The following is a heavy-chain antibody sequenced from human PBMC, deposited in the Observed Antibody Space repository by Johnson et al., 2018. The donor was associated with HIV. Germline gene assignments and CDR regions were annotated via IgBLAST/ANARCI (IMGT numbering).Heavy chain of an antibody. V-gene: IGHV3-NL1*01. J-gene: IGHJ3*01. CDR1: GFTFSSYA. D-gene: IGHD1-26*01. CDR2: IYSGGST. Sequence: QVQLVESGGGLIQPGRSLRLSSAASGFTFSSYAMHWVRQAPGKGLEWVSVIYSGGSTYYADSVKGRFTISRDNNKDTLYLQMNSLRAEDTAVHYCAKGRIGGGSYSAPDPFDVWGQGTMVTVS. CDR3: AKGRIGGGSYSAPDPFDV.